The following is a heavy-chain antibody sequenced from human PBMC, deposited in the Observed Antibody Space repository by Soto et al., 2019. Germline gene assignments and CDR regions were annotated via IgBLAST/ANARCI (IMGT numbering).Heavy chain of an antibody. J-gene: IGHJ3*02. V-gene: IGHV1-69*01. CDR1: GGTFSSYA. CDR3: ARDRLDYYDSGGYYAPDAFDI. CDR2: IIPIFGTA. Sequence: QVQLVQSGAEVKKPGSSVKVSCKASGGTFSSYAISWVRQAPGQGLEWMGGIIPIFGTANYAQKFQGRVTITADESTSTAYMELSSLRSEDTAVYYCARDRLDYYDSGGYYAPDAFDIWGQGTMVTVSS. D-gene: IGHD3-22*01.